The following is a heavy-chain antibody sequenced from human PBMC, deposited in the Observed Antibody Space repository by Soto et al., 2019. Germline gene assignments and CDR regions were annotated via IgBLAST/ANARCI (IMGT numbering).Heavy chain of an antibody. D-gene: IGHD3-22*01. CDR1: GFTFSDYY. Sequence: PGGSLRLSXAASGFTFSDYYMSWIRQAPGKGLEWVSYISSSGSTIYYADSVKGRFTISRDNAKNSLYLQMNSLRAEDTAVYYCARDHHRSYYYDSSGYYLAFDIWGQGTMVTVSS. V-gene: IGHV3-11*01. CDR2: ISSSGSTI. CDR3: ARDHHRSYYYDSSGYYLAFDI. J-gene: IGHJ3*02.